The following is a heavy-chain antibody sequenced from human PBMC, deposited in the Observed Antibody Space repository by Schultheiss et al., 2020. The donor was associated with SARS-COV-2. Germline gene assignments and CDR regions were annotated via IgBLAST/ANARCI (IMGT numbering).Heavy chain of an antibody. D-gene: IGHD2-8*02. CDR2: IYTSGST. CDR3: ARAVLVVYPIWFDP. Sequence: SETLSLTCTVSGGSISSGDYYWSWIRQPAGKGLEWIGRIYTSGSTNYNPSLKSRVTISVDTSKNQFSLKLSSVTAADTAVYYCARAVLVVYPIWFDPWGQGTLVTVSS. CDR1: GGSISSGDYY. V-gene: IGHV4-61*02. J-gene: IGHJ5*02.